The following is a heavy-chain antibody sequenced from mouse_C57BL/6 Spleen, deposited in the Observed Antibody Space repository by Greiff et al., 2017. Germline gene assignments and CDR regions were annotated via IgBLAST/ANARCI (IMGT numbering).Heavy chain of an antibody. Sequence: VQLQQSGAELVRPGASVKLSCTASGFNIKDDYMHWVKQRPEQGLEWIGWIDPENGDTEYASKFQGKATITADTSSNTAYLQLSSLTSEDTAVYYCTRYYGTLYYFDYWGQGTTLTVSS. D-gene: IGHD1-1*01. CDR3: TRYYGTLYYFDY. V-gene: IGHV14-4*01. CDR2: IDPENGDT. J-gene: IGHJ2*01. CDR1: GFNIKDDY.